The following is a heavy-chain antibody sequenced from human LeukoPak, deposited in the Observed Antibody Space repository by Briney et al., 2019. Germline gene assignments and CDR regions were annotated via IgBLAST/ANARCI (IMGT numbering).Heavy chain of an antibody. CDR1: GGSISSYF. CDR3: ARDREMATTKAFDI. Sequence: SETLSLTCTVSGGSISSYFWSWLRQPPGKGLEWIGYIYYSGCTNYNPSLKSRVTISVDTSNNQFSLKLSSVTAADTAVYYCARDREMATTKAFDIWGQGTVVTVSS. J-gene: IGHJ3*02. D-gene: IGHD5-24*01. V-gene: IGHV4-59*01. CDR2: IYYSGCT.